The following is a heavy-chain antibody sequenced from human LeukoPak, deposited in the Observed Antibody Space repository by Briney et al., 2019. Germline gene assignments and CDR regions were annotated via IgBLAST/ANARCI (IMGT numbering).Heavy chain of an antibody. Sequence: GGSLRLSCAASGFTFSSYGMHWVRQAPGKGLEWVAVISYDGSNKYYADSVKGRFTISRDNSKNTLYLQMNSLRAEDTAVYYCAKDAHPHQYCSGGSCYSYFDYWGQGTLVTVSS. D-gene: IGHD2-15*01. CDR3: AKDAHPHQYCSGGSCYSYFDY. CDR2: ISYDGSNK. V-gene: IGHV3-30*18. CDR1: GFTFSSYG. J-gene: IGHJ4*02.